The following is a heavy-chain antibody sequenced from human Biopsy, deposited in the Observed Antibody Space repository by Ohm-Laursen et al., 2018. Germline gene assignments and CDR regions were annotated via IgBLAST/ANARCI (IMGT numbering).Heavy chain of an antibody. V-gene: IGHV4-59*01. CDR2: VYYTGST. CDR1: GDSISSYY. J-gene: IGHJ4*02. CDR3: ARGPHSGSHSCFDY. Sequence: SETLSLTWPVSGDSISSYYWSWIRQPPGKGLEWIGYVYYTGSTDYNPSLQSRVTISVDTSKNHFSLRLRSVTPADTAIYYCARGPHSGSHSCFDYWGRGTLVTVSS. D-gene: IGHD1-26*01.